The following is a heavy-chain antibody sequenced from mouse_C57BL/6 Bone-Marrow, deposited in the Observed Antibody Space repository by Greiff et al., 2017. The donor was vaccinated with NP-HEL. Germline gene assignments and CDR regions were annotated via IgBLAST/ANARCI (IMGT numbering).Heavy chain of an antibody. J-gene: IGHJ2*01. CDR1: GYAFSSYW. V-gene: IGHV1-80*01. D-gene: IGHD1-1*01. CDR2: LYPGAGDT. Sequence: QVQLQQSGAELVKPGASVKISCKASGYAFSSYWMNWVKQRPGKGLEWIGQLYPGAGDTNYNGKFKGKATLTADKSSSTAYMQLSSLTSEDSAVYFWARDYYGSSSFFDYWGQGTTLTVSS. CDR3: ARDYYGSSSFFDY.